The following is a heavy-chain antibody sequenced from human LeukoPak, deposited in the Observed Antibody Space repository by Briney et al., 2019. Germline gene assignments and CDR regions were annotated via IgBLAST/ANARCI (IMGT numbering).Heavy chain of an antibody. CDR2: ISSRSSFI. V-gene: IGHV3-21*04. Sequence: GGSLRLSCAASGFIFSSYEMNWVRQAPGKGLEWVSSISSRSSFIYYADSVKGRFTISRDNAKNSLYLQMNSLRAEDTAVYYCARRAGAYSHPYDYWGQGTLVTVSS. CDR1: GFIFSSYE. D-gene: IGHD4/OR15-4a*01. CDR3: ARRAGAYSHPYDY. J-gene: IGHJ4*02.